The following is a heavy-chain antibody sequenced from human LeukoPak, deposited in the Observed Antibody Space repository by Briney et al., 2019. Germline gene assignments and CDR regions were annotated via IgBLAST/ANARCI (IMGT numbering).Heavy chain of an antibody. J-gene: IGHJ6*03. CDR1: GGSISSSSYY. V-gene: IGHV4-39*07. Sequence: SETLSLTCTVSGGSISSSSYYWGWIRQPPGKGLEWIGSIYYSGSTYYNPSLKSRVTISVDTSKNQFSLKLSSVTAADTAVYYCARGREGATPGRVYYYYMDVWGKGTTVTVSS. CDR2: IYYSGST. CDR3: ARGREGATPGRVYYYYMDV. D-gene: IGHD1-26*01.